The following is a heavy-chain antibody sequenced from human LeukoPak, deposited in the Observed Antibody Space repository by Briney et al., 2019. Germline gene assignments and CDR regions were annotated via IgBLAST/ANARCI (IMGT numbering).Heavy chain of an antibody. CDR1: GFTFSSYS. V-gene: IGHV3-21*01. Sequence: GGSLRLSCAASGFTFSSYSMNWVRQAPGKGLEWVSSISSSSSYIYYADSVKGRFTISRDNAKNSLYLQTNSLRAEDTAVYYCARIPRYCSSTSCYEYYFDYWGQGTLVTVSS. D-gene: IGHD2-2*01. CDR3: ARIPRYCSSTSCYEYYFDY. CDR2: ISSSSSYI. J-gene: IGHJ4*02.